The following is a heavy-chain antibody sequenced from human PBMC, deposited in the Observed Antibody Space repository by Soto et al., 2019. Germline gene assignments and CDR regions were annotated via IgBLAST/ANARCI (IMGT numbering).Heavy chain of an antibody. Sequence: EVQLVESGGGLVQPGGSLRLSCAASGFTFSSYEMNWVRQAPGKGLEWVSYISSSGSTIYYADSVKGRFTISRDNAKNSLYLQMTSLRAEDTAVYYCARDGFCSSTSCTYYYYYYGMDVWGQGTTVTVSS. CDR3: ARDGFCSSTSCTYYYYYYGMDV. V-gene: IGHV3-48*03. J-gene: IGHJ6*02. CDR2: ISSSGSTI. D-gene: IGHD2-2*03. CDR1: GFTFSSYE.